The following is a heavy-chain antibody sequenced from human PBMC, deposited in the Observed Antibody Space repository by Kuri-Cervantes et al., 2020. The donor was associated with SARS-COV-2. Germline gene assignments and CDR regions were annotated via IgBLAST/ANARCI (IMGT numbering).Heavy chain of an antibody. CDR2: IYYSGST. Sequence: SETLSLTCTVPGGSISSYYWSWIRQPPGKGLEWIGYIYYSGSTNYNPSLKSRVTISVDTSKNQFSLKLSSVTAADTAVYYCARDHGSFRITAAGIDAFDIWGQGTMVTVSS. CDR3: ARDHGSFRITAAGIDAFDI. D-gene: IGHD6-13*01. J-gene: IGHJ3*02. V-gene: IGHV4-59*01. CDR1: GGSISSYY.